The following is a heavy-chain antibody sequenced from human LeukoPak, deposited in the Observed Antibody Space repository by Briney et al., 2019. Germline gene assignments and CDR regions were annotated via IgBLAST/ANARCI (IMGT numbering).Heavy chain of an antibody. CDR2: INHSGST. CDR3: ARGQGYCSGGSCYNWFDP. CDR1: GGSFSGYY. Sequence: SETLSLTCAVYGGSFSGYYWSWTPQPPGKGLEWIGEINHSGSTNYNPSLKSRVTISVDTSKNQFSLKLSSVTAADTAVYYCARGQGYCSGGSCYNWFDPRGQGTLVTVSS. J-gene: IGHJ5*02. D-gene: IGHD2-15*01. V-gene: IGHV4-34*01.